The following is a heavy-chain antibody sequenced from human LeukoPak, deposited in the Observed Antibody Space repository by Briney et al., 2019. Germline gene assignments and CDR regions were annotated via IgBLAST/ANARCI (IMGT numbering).Heavy chain of an antibody. Sequence: PSETLSLTCTVSGGSISSYYWSWIRQPAGKGLEWIGRIYTSGSTNYNPSLKSRVTISVDTSKNQFSLKLSSVTAADTAVYYCARAPSGGEQQLASYYFDYWGQGTLVTVSS. D-gene: IGHD6-13*01. CDR2: IYTSGST. CDR1: GGSISSYY. V-gene: IGHV4-4*07. J-gene: IGHJ4*02. CDR3: ARAPSGGEQQLASYYFDY.